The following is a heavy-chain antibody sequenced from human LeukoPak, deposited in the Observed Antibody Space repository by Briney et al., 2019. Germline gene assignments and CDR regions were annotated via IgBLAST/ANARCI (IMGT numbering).Heavy chain of an antibody. Sequence: SETLSLTCSVSGGSINSYYASWIRQPPGKGRVWLGYIHSSGSTKLTPSLKGRVIISLDTSKNQFSLKLSSVTAADTAVYYCARHFREGSPNFDYWGQGTLVIVSS. CDR3: ARHFREGSPNFDY. J-gene: IGHJ4*02. V-gene: IGHV4-59*08. CDR2: IHSSGST. CDR1: GGSINSYY.